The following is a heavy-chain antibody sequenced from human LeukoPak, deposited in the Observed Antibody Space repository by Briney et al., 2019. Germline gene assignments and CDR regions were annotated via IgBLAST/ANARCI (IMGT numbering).Heavy chain of an antibody. D-gene: IGHD3-16*01. V-gene: IGHV3-23*01. Sequence: PGGSLRLSCAASGFTFGTYPMSWVRQAPGKGLEWGSAISSSGGSTYYADSVKGRFTISRDNSKNTLYLQMNSLRAEDTAVYYCAKRGEPKAFDYWGQGTLVTLSS. CDR3: AKRGEPKAFDY. CDR1: GFTFGTYP. CDR2: ISSSGGST. J-gene: IGHJ4*02.